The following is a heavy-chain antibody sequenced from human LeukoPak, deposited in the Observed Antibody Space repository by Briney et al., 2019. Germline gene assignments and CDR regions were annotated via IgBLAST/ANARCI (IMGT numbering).Heavy chain of an antibody. Sequence: SETLSLTCTVSGGPISSYYWSWIRQPPGKGLEWIGYIYYSGSTNYNPSLKSRVTISVDTSKNQFSLKLSSVTAADTAVYYCARSIAAADYGMDVWGQGTTVTVSS. D-gene: IGHD6-13*01. CDR3: ARSIAAADYGMDV. V-gene: IGHV4-59*08. CDR2: IYYSGST. CDR1: GGPISSYY. J-gene: IGHJ6*02.